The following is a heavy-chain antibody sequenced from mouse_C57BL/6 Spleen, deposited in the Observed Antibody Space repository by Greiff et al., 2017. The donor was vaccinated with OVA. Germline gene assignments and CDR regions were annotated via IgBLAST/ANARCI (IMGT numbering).Heavy chain of an antibody. CDR1: GFTFSSYG. J-gene: IGHJ4*01. V-gene: IGHV5-6*01. D-gene: IGHD1-1*01. CDR3: ARRITTVDYYAMDY. CDR2: ISSGGSYT. Sequence: EVQLMESGGDLVKPGGSLKLSCAASGFTFSSYGMSWVRQTPDKRLEWVATISSGGSYTYYPDSVKGRFTISRDNAKNTLYLQMSSLKSEDTAMYYCARRITTVDYYAMDYWGQGTSVTVSS.